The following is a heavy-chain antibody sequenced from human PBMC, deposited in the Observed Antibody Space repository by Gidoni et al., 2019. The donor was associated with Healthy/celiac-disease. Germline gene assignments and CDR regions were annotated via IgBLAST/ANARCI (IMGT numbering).Heavy chain of an antibody. Sequence: EVQLVESGGGLIQPGGSLRLSCSASGFTASSNYMSWVRQAPGKGLEWVSVIYSGGSTYYADSVKGRFTISRDNSKNTLYLQMNSLRAEDTAVYYCASLDSGYDFPYYYGMDVWGQGTTVTVSS. CDR2: IYSGGST. CDR3: ASLDSGYDFPYYYGMDV. D-gene: IGHD5-12*01. J-gene: IGHJ6*02. V-gene: IGHV3-53*01. CDR1: GFTASSNY.